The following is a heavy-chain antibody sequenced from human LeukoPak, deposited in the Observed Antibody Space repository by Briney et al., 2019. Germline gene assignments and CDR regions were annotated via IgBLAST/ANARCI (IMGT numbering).Heavy chain of an antibody. D-gene: IGHD6-25*01. J-gene: IGHJ3*02. CDR3: ARPRAAGSFDM. CDR1: GYIFTSYG. V-gene: IGHV1-18*01. CDR2: ISGYNGNT. Sequence: ASVKVSCKTSGYIFTSYGISWVRQAPGQGLEWMGWISGYNGNTNYAQKFQDRVTMTTDTSTSTAYMGLRSLRFDDTAVYYCARPRAAGSFDMWGQGTMVTVSS.